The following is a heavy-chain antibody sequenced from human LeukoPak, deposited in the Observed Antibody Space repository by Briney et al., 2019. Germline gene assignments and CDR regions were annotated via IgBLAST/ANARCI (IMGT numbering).Heavy chain of an antibody. J-gene: IGHJ6*02. CDR2: ISAYNGNT. Sequence: ASVKVSCKASGYTFTSYGISWVRQAPGQGLEWMGWISAYNGNTNYAQKLQGRVTMTTDTSTSTAYMELRSLRSDDTAVYYCARDWGGFFEWSQSMDVWGQGTTVTVSS. CDR1: GYTFTSYG. D-gene: IGHD3-3*01. V-gene: IGHV1-18*01. CDR3: ARDWGGFFEWSQSMDV.